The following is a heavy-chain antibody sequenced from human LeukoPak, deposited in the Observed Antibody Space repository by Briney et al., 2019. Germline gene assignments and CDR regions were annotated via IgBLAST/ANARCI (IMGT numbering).Heavy chain of an antibody. CDR3: ARGMSVRAYCSGGSCYQKIPARALNFDY. V-gene: IGHV4-34*01. J-gene: IGHJ4*02. Sequence: PSETLSLTCAVYGGSFSGYYWSWIRQPPGKGLEWIGEINHSGSTNYNPSLKSRVTISVDTSKNQFSLKLSSVTAADTAVYYCARGMSVRAYCSGGSCYQKIPARALNFDYWGQGTLVTVSS. CDR1: GGSFSGYY. CDR2: INHSGST. D-gene: IGHD2-15*01.